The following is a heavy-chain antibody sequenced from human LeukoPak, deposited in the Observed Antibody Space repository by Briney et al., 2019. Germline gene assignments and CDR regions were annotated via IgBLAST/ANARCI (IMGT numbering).Heavy chain of an antibody. Sequence: PGGSLRLSCAASGFRFSDYWMTWVRQAPGKGLEWVANIKEDGREKYYVDSVKGRFTPSKDNAKNSVYLQMNSLGAENTAVYYCARGWGQKGYCRGGTCNNPQFDYWGQGILVTVSS. V-gene: IGHV3-7*03. CDR3: ARGWGQKGYCRGGTCNNPQFDY. CDR1: GFRFSDYW. CDR2: IKEDGREK. D-gene: IGHD2-15*01. J-gene: IGHJ4*02.